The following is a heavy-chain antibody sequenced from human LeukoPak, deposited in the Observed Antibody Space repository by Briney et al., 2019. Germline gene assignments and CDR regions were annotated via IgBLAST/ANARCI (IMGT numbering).Heavy chain of an antibody. V-gene: IGHV1-18*01. CDR3: ASVFGDANTNWFDP. J-gene: IGHJ5*02. D-gene: IGHD3-10*01. CDR2: ISAYNGNT. CDR1: GYTFTSYG. Sequence: SVTVSCTASGYTFTSYGISWVRQAPGQGLEWMGWISAYNGNTNYAQKLQGRVTMTTDTSTSTAYMELRSLRSDDTAVYYCASVFGDANTNWFDPWGQGTLVTVSS.